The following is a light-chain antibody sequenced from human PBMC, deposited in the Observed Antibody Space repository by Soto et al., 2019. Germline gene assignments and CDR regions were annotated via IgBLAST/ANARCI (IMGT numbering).Light chain of an antibody. V-gene: IGKV1-39*01. CDR2: SAS. CDR3: QQFYSAPIT. CDR1: QTIKNY. J-gene: IGKJ5*01. Sequence: DIQMSQSPSSLSASVGDSVTITCRASQTIKNYLNWYQQKPGRAPNLLIYSASTLHSGVPSRFSGTKSATDFTLTTTTLPPEDFATYYCQQFYSAPITFGQGTRLEIK.